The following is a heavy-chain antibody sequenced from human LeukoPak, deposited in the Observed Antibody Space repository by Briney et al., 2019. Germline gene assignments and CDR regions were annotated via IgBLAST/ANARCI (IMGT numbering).Heavy chain of an antibody. CDR1: GGSISSYY. V-gene: IGHV4-4*09. D-gene: IGHD5-12*01. CDR2: IYTSGST. Sequence: SETPSLTCTVSGGSISSYYWSWIRQPPGKGLEWIGYIYTSGSTNYNPSLKSRVTISVDTSKNQFSLKLSSVTAADTAVYYCARRYKSGYGAAFDIWGQGTMVTVSS. CDR3: ARRYKSGYGAAFDI. J-gene: IGHJ3*02.